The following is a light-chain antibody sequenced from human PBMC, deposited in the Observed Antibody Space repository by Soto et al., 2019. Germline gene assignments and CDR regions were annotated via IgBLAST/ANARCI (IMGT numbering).Light chain of an antibody. CDR2: SSS. Sequence: EIVLTQSPGTLSLSPGERATLSCKASECLSSSYLVWYQQKPCQAPSLLIYSSSRSDNVIPDRFSGSGSATEYTLTINKLETEDCAVYYCQQQGTFGQGTKLEIK. CDR1: ECLSSSY. J-gene: IGKJ2*01. CDR3: QQQGT. V-gene: IGKV3-20*01.